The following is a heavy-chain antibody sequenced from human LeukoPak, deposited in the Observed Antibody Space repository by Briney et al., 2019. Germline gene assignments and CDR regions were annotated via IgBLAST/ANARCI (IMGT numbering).Heavy chain of an antibody. CDR1: GFTFSSYA. V-gene: IGHV3-23*01. D-gene: IGHD3-16*02. CDR3: VKYGVTFGGVIAHFDY. J-gene: IGHJ4*02. Sequence: GGSLRLSCAASGFTFSSYAMSWVRQAPGKGLEWVSSISGTGGSTYYADSVKGRFTISRDNSKNTLNLQMNSLRAEDTAVYYCVKYGVTFGGVIAHFDYWGQGTLVTVSS. CDR2: ISGTGGST.